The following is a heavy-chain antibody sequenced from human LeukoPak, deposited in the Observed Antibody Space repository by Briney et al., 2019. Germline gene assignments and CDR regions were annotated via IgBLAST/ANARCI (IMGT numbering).Heavy chain of an antibody. CDR2: IYYTEST. CDR3: ARGSWKFDP. D-gene: IGHD1-1*01. CDR1: AGSISNNY. Sequence: SDTLSLTCTVSAGSISNNYWSWIRQPPGKGLEWIGYIYYTESTNYNPFLKSRVTISLDPSKNHFSLKLSSVTAADTAVYYCARGSWKFDPWGQGTLVTVSS. J-gene: IGHJ5*02. V-gene: IGHV4-59*07.